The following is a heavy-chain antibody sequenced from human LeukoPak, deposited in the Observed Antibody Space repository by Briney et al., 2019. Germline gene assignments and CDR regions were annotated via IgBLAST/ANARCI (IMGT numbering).Heavy chain of an antibody. CDR3: AREGVGGYTEAFDY. D-gene: IGHD5-12*01. CDR1: GFTFSIYS. Sequence: GGSLRLSCAASGFTFSIYSINWVRQAPGKGLEWVSAIDSSSRSIYYADSVKGRFTVSRDDAKNSLYLQMNSLRAEDTAVYYCAREGVGGYTEAFDYWGQGTLVTVSS. V-gene: IGHV3-21*01. CDR2: IDSSSRSI. J-gene: IGHJ4*02.